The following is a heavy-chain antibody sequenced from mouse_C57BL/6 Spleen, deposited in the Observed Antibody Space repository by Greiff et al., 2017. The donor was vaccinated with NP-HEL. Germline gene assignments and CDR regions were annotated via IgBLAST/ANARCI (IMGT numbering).Heavy chain of an antibody. CDR1: GYAFSSYW. CDR2: IYPGDGDT. CDR3: ARQPPSTVVAPYAMDY. Sequence: VKLQQSGAELVKPGASVKISCKASGYAFSSYWMNWVKQRPGKGLEWIGQIYPGDGDTNYNGKFKGKATLTADKSSSTAYMQLSSLTSEDSAVYFCARQPPSTVVAPYAMDYWGQGTSVTVSS. V-gene: IGHV1-80*01. D-gene: IGHD1-1*01. J-gene: IGHJ4*01.